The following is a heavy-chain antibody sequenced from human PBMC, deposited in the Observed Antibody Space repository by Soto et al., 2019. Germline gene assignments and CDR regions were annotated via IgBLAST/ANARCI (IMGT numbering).Heavy chain of an antibody. Sequence: EASVKVSCKASGYTFTSYYMHCVRQAPGQGLEWMGIINPSGGSTSYAQKFQGRVTMTRDTSTSTVYMELSSLRSEDTAVYYCARDRAMGATVYYFDYWGQGTLVTVSS. CDR3: ARDRAMGATVYYFDY. V-gene: IGHV1-46*01. D-gene: IGHD1-26*01. J-gene: IGHJ4*02. CDR2: INPSGGST. CDR1: GYTFTSYY.